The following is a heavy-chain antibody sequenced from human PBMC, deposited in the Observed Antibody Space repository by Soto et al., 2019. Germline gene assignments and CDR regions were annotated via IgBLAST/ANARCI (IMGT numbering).Heavy chain of an antibody. CDR1: GFSLSTSGVG. CDR2: IYWDDSK. D-gene: IGHD2-8*02. Sequence: QITLKESGPTLVRPTQTLTLTCAFSGFSLSTSGVGVGWIRQPPGKALEWLAVIYWDDSKHYSPSLRSRLTIPKDTSKNQVVLTMTNMDPMDTGTYYCAHKGPEAWSLDYWGQGTLVTVSS. J-gene: IGHJ4*02. CDR3: AHKGPEAWSLDY. V-gene: IGHV2-5*02.